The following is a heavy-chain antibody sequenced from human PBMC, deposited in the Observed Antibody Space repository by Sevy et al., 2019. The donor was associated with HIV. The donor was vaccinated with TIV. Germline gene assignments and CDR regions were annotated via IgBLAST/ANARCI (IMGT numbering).Heavy chain of an antibody. V-gene: IGHV5-51*01. CDR3: ARRPEDGYNRGYAFDI. CDR2: IYPGDSDT. D-gene: IGHD5-12*01. J-gene: IGHJ3*02. Sequence: GESLKISCKGSGYSFTSYWIGWVRQMPGKGLEWMGIIYPGDSDTRYSPSFQGQVPISADKSISTAYLQWSSLKASDTAMYYCARRPEDGYNRGYAFDIWGQGTMVTVSS. CDR1: GYSFTSYW.